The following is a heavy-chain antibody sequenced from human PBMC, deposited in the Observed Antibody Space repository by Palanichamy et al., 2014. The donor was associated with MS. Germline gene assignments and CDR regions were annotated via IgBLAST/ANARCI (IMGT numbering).Heavy chain of an antibody. V-gene: IGHV4-59*01. CDR1: GGSISGST. CDR3: GRDNWGSIDY. D-gene: IGHD7-27*01. Sequence: QVQLQESGPGLVKPSETLSLTRTVSGGSISGSTWSWIRQPPGKGLEWIGYSSSGSANYNPPLKSRVSISLDTSNNQFSLNLSSVTAADTAVYFCGRDNWGSIDYWGQGTLVTVSS. CDR2: SSSGSA. J-gene: IGHJ4*02.